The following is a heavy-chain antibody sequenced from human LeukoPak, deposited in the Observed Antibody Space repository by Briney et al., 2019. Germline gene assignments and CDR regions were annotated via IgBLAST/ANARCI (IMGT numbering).Heavy chain of an antibody. CDR2: INHSGST. D-gene: IGHD6-13*01. V-gene: IGHV4-34*01. J-gene: IGHJ6*02. CDR1: GGSFSGYY. CDR3: AAGPTTYSSSWFYYYYGMDV. Sequence: SETLSLTCAVYGGSFSGYYWSWIRQPPGKGLEWIGEINHSGSTNYNPSLKSRVTISVDTSKNQFSLKLSSVTAADTAVYYCAAGPTTYSSSWFYYYYGMDVWGQGTTVTVSS.